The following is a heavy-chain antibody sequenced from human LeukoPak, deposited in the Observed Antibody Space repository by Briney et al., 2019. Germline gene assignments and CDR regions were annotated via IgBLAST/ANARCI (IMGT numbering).Heavy chain of an antibody. CDR2: INWNGSST. CDR3: AAYYYGSGSCGQFDY. Sequence: PGGSLRLSCAASGLTFDDYGMSWVRQAPGKGLEWVCGINWNGSSTGYADSVRGRFTISRDNAKNSLYLEMNILRAEDTGFYYCAAYYYGSGSCGQFDYWGQGTLVTVSS. V-gene: IGHV3-20*04. J-gene: IGHJ4*02. D-gene: IGHD3-10*01. CDR1: GLTFDDYG.